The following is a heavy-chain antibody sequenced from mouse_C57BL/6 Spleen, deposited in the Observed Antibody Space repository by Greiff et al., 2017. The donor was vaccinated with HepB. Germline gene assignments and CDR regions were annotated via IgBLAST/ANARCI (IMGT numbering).Heavy chain of an antibody. Sequence: EVQLQQSGPVLVKPGASVKMSCKASGYRFTDYYMNWVKQSHGKSLEWIGVINPYNGGTSYNQKFKGKATLTVDKSSSTAYMELNSLTSEDSAVYYCAREGITTVVATDYFDYWGQGTTLTVSS. CDR2: INPYNGGT. J-gene: IGHJ2*01. V-gene: IGHV1-19*01. D-gene: IGHD1-1*01. CDR3: AREGITTVVATDYFDY. CDR1: GYRFTDYY.